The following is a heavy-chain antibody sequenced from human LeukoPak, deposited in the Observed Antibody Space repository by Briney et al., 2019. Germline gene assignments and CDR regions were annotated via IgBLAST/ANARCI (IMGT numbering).Heavy chain of an antibody. CDR2: INPNSGGT. D-gene: IGHD2-15*01. Sequence: GASVKVSCKASGYTFTGYYMHWVRQAPGQGLEWMGWINPNSGGTNYARKFQGRVTMTRDTSISTAYMELSRLRSDDTAVYYCARDRRKVVAATPFYMDVWGRGTTVTVSS. V-gene: IGHV1-2*02. CDR3: ARDRRKVVAATPFYMDV. CDR1: GYTFTGYY. J-gene: IGHJ6*03.